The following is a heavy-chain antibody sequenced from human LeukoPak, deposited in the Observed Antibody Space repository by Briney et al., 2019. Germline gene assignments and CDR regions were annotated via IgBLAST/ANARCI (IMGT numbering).Heavy chain of an antibody. D-gene: IGHD3-22*01. J-gene: IGHJ4*02. CDR3: ARSNYYYDSSGEFDY. CDR2: ISSSSSYI. Sequence: PGGSLRLSCAASGFTFSTYRMSWVRQAPGKGLEWVSSISSSSSYIYYADSVKGRFTISRDNAKNSLYLQMNSLRAEDTAVYYCARSNYYYDSSGEFDYWGQGTLVTVSS. CDR1: GFTFSTYR. V-gene: IGHV3-21*01.